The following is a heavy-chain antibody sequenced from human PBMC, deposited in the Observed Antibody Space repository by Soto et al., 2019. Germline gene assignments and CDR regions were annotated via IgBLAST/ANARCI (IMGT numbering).Heavy chain of an antibody. Sequence: ASVKVSCKTSGYTFNTYGINWVRQAPGQGLELMGWISAYDGKTTYAEKFQGRVTLTTDTSTSTAYMELRSLRSDDTAIYYCARDPHEFWTSYWFDPWGQGTPVTRLL. CDR2: ISAYDGKT. CDR3: ARDPHEFWTSYWFDP. J-gene: IGHJ5*02. V-gene: IGHV1-18*01. D-gene: IGHD3-3*01. CDR1: GYTFNTYG.